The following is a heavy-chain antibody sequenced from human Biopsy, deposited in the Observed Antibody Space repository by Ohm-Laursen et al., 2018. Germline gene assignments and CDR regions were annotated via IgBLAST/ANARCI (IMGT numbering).Heavy chain of an antibody. CDR2: VYYTGST. J-gene: IGHJ2*01. CDR3: ARDRGYYSDRTVPGYFDL. D-gene: IGHD3-22*01. V-gene: IGHV4-59*01. Sequence: SDTLSLTCTVSGDSISSYYWSWIRQPPGKGLQRIGYVYYTGSTDYNPSLQSRVTISVDTSKNHFSLRLRSVTPADTAIYYCARDRGYYSDRTVPGYFDLWGPGTLVTVSS. CDR1: GDSISSYY.